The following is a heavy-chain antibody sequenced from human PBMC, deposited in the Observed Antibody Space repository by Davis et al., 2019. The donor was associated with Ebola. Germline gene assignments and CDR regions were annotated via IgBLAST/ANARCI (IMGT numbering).Heavy chain of an antibody. V-gene: IGHV3-30*02. D-gene: IGHD2-15*01. J-gene: IGHJ4*02. CDR2: IRYDGSNK. CDR1: GFTFSSYG. CDR3: AREPVAASPVDY. Sequence: GGSLRLSCAASGFTFSSYGMHWVRQAPGKGLEWVAFIRYDGSNKYYADSVKGRFTISRDNAKNTLYLQMNSLRAEDTAVYYCAREPVAASPVDYWGQGTLVTVSS.